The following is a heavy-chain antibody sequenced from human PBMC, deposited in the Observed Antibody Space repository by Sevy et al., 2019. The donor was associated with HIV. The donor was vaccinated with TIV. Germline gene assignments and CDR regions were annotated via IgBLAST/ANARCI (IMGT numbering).Heavy chain of an antibody. V-gene: IGHV3-23*01. CDR1: GFTFSSYA. J-gene: IGHJ4*02. Sequence: GGSLRLSCAASGFTFSSYAMSWVRKAPGKGLEWVSAISGSGGSTYYADSVKGRFTISRDNSKNTLYLQMNSLRAEDTAVYYCAKAPNGYYGSGREGYYFDYWGQGTLVTVSS. CDR3: AKAPNGYYGSGREGYYFDY. D-gene: IGHD3-10*01. CDR2: ISGSGGST.